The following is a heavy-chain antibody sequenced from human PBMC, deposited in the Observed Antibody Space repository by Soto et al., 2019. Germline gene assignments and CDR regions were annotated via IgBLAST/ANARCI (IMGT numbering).Heavy chain of an antibody. J-gene: IGHJ3*02. Sequence: GGSLRLSCAASGFTVSSNYMSWVRQAPGKGLEWVSVIYSGGSTYYADSVKGRFTISRDNSKNTLYLQMNSLRAEDTAVYYCARGISSTMHAFDIWGQGTMVTVSS. V-gene: IGHV3-53*01. CDR1: GFTVSSNY. CDR2: IYSGGST. CDR3: ARGISSTMHAFDI.